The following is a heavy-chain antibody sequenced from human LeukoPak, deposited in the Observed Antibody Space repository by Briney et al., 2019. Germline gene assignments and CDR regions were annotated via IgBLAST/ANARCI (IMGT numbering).Heavy chain of an antibody. D-gene: IGHD2-2*01. CDR2: IYTSGKI. CDR1: GGSISSGYYY. CDR3: ARGHCRSNNCPHDSSWPFDP. J-gene: IGHJ5*02. Sequence: SETLSLTCTVSGGSISSGYYYWTWVRQPAGKGLEWIGRIYTSGKIDYNPSLESRVAISVDTSKNQFSLRLNSVTAADTAVYYCARGHCRSNNCPHDSSWPFDPWGQGTLVTVSS. V-gene: IGHV4-61*02.